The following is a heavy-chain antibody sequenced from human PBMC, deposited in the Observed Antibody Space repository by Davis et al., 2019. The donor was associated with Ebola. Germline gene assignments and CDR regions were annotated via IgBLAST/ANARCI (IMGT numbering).Heavy chain of an antibody. CDR3: AREGNYYYNAMDV. J-gene: IGHJ6*02. V-gene: IGHV4-4*07. CDR2: IYNSGST. CDR1: GASISGYY. Sequence: PSETLSLTCTVSGASISGYYWSWIRQPAGKGLEWIGRIYNSGSTNYNPSLKSRVTMSVDTSKNQFSLKLTSVTAADTAVYYCAREGNYYYNAMDVWGQGTTITVSS.